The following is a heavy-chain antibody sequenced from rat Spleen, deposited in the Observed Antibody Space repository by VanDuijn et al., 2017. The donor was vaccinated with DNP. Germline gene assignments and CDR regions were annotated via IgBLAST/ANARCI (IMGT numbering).Heavy chain of an antibody. CDR2: INKDSRTI. J-gene: IGHJ4*01. CDR3: TRHRTIMPYYYAMDA. Sequence: EVQLVESGGGLVQPGRSLKLSCAASGFTFSNYGMAWVRQAPTKGLEWIAEINKDSRTIKYSPSLKDKLTISRDNVQNTLSLQMDSLRSEDTATYFCTRHRTIMPYYYAMDAWGQGASVTVSS. D-gene: IGHD1-12*01. V-gene: IGHV5-29*01. CDR1: GFTFSNYG.